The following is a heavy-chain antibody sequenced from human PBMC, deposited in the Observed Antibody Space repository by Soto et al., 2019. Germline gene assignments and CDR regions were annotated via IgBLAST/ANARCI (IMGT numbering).Heavy chain of an antibody. CDR3: ARLLYYYDSSGYYGHWYYFDY. Sequence: SETLSLTCTVSGGSVSSGSYYWSWIRQPPGKGLEWIGYIYYSGSTNYNPSLKSRVTISVDTSKNQFSLKLSSVTAADTAVYYCARLLYYYDSSGYYGHWYYFDYWGQGTLVTVSS. CDR1: GGSVSSGSYY. CDR2: IYYSGST. D-gene: IGHD3-22*01. V-gene: IGHV4-61*01. J-gene: IGHJ4*02.